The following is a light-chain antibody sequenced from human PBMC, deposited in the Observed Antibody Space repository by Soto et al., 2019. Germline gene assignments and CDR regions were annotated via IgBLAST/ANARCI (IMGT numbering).Light chain of an antibody. CDR2: SNN. CDR1: SSNIGRNS. V-gene: IGLV1-44*01. Sequence: SVLTQPPSASGTPGQRVTISCSGGSSNIGRNSVSWYQQVAGTAPRFLIYSNNMRPSGVPDRFSGSRSGTSASLAISGLQSEDEADYYCAAWNDSLNGVVFGGGTKVTVL. J-gene: IGLJ2*01. CDR3: AAWNDSLNGVV.